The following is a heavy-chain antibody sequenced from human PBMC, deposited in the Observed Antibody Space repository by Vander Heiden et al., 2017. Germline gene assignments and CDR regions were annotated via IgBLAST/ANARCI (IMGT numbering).Heavy chain of an antibody. CDR2: SRNKANDYTT. D-gene: IGHD1-1*01. Sequence: EVQLVEFGGGLVQPGGSLRLSCAASGFTFSDHWMDWVRQAPGKGMEWVARSRNKANDYTTDYAASVKGRLTISRDESNNSLFLQMNSLKTEDTAVYYCVGGATGRVFDYWGQGTLVTVSS. CDR1: GFTFSDHW. V-gene: IGHV3-72*01. CDR3: VGGATGRVFDY. J-gene: IGHJ4*02.